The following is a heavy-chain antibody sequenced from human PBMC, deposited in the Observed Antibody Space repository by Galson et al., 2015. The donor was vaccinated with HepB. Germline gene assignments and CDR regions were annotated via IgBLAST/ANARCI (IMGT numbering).Heavy chain of an antibody. D-gene: IGHD3-16*01. CDR1: GFTFSSYS. CDR2: ISSGSSYI. CDR3: ARIWGEWSLFDY. V-gene: IGHV3-21*01. Sequence: SLRLSCAASGFTFSSYSMNWVRQAPGKGLEWVSSISSGSSYISYADSVKGRFTISRDNAENSLYLQMNSLRAEDTAVYYCARIWGEWSLFDYWGQGTLVTVSS. J-gene: IGHJ4*02.